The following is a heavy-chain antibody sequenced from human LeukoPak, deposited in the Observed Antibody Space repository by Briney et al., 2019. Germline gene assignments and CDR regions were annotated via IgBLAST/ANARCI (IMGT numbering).Heavy chain of an antibody. V-gene: IGHV4-34*01. J-gene: IGHJ4*02. CDR2: INHSGST. D-gene: IGHD2-8*01. CDR1: GGSISSYY. Sequence: SETLSLTCTVSGGSISSYYWSWIRQPPGKGLEWIGEINHSGSTNYNPSLKSRVTISVDTSKNQFSLKLSSVTAADTAVYYCARAPRRIVLMVYATSYFDYWGQGTLVTVSS. CDR3: ARAPRRIVLMVYATSYFDY.